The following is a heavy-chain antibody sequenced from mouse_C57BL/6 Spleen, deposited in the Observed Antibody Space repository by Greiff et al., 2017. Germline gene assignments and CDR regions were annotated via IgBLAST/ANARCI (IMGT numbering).Heavy chain of an antibody. D-gene: IGHD2-4*01. Sequence: QVQLQQPGAELVKPGASVKLSCKASGYTFTSYWMHWVKQRPGQGLEWIGMIHPNSGSTNYNEKFKSKATLTVDKSSSTAYMQLSSLTSEDSAVYYCATPDSNYAMDYWGQGTSVTVSS. CDR2: IHPNSGST. J-gene: IGHJ4*01. CDR1: GYTFTSYW. CDR3: ATPDSNYAMDY. V-gene: IGHV1-64*01.